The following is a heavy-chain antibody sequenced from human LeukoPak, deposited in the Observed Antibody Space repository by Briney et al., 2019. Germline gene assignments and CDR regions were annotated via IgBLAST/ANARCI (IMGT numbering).Heavy chain of an antibody. Sequence: PSETLSLTCAVYGVSFSGYYWSWIRQPPGKGLEWIGEINHSGSTNYNPSLKSRVTISVDTSKNQFSLKLSSVTAADTAVYYCARETTYYYGSGSYYNDYWGQGTLVTVSS. V-gene: IGHV4-34*01. D-gene: IGHD3-10*01. CDR2: INHSGST. J-gene: IGHJ4*02. CDR1: GVSFSGYY. CDR3: ARETTYYYGSGSYYNDY.